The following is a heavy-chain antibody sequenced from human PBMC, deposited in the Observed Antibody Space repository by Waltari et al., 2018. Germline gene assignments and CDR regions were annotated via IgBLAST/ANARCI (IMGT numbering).Heavy chain of an antibody. Sequence: QVTLKESGPALVKPTQTLTLTCTFSGFSLSTSGMRVSWIRQPPGKALEWLARIDWDDDKFYSTSLKTRLTISKDTSKNQVVLTMTNMDPVDTATYYCARMGYCTGGVCTNDAFDIWGQGTMVTVSS. CDR2: IDWDDDK. CDR3: ARMGYCTGGVCTNDAFDI. D-gene: IGHD2-8*02. V-gene: IGHV2-70*04. CDR1: GFSLSTSGMR. J-gene: IGHJ3*02.